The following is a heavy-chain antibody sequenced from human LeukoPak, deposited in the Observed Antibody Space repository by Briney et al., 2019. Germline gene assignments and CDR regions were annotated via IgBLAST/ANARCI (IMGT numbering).Heavy chain of an antibody. CDR2: TYPGDSDT. CDR3: ARLTPSATGGDY. J-gene: IGHJ4*02. Sequence: GESLKISRKGSGYSFTNYWIGWVRQMPGKGLEWMGITYPGDSDTRYSPSFQGQVTISADKSISTAYLQWRSLKAADTAMYYCARLTPSATGGDYWGQGTLVTVSS. CDR1: GYSFTNYW. V-gene: IGHV5-51*01. D-gene: IGHD1-14*01.